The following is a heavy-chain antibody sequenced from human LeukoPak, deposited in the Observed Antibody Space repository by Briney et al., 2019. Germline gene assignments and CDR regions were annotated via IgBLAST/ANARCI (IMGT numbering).Heavy chain of an antibody. CDR2: INSDGSST. CDR3: ASTYSAYDLGAHDI. D-gene: IGHD5-12*01. V-gene: IGHV3-74*01. Sequence: GGSLRLSCAASGFTFSSYWMHWVRQAPGKGLVWVSRINSDGSSTSYADSVKGRFTISRDNAKNTLYLQMNSLRAEDTAVYYCASTYSAYDLGAHDIWGQGTMVTVSS. CDR1: GFTFSSYW. J-gene: IGHJ3*02.